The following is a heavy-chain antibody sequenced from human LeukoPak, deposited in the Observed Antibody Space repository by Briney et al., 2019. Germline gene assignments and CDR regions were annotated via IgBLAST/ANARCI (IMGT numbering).Heavy chain of an antibody. CDR3: ARPPLSGGRTAALFDY. Sequence: PGRSLRLSCAASGFTFSSYAMHWVRQAPGKGLEWVAVISYDGSNKYYADSVKGRFTISRDNSKNTLYLQMNSLRAEDTAVYYCARPPLSGGRTAALFDYWGQGTLVTVSS. V-gene: IGHV3-30-3*01. D-gene: IGHD3-16*01. CDR1: GFTFSSYA. CDR2: ISYDGSNK. J-gene: IGHJ4*02.